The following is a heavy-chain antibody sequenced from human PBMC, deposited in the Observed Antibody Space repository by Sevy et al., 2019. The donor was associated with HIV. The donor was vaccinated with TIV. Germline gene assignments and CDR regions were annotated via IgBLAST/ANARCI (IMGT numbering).Heavy chain of an antibody. CDR1: GFSLNSYW. J-gene: IGHJ4*02. CDR2: IKQDGSVK. D-gene: IGHD6-13*01. V-gene: IGHV3-7*01. Sequence: GGSLRLSCAASGFSLNSYWMSWVRQAPGKGLEWVANIKQDGSVKYYVYSVKGRFTISRDNARNLLYLQMNSLRAEYTALYYCVRAIAADGSFWGQGTLVTVSS. CDR3: VRAIAADGSF.